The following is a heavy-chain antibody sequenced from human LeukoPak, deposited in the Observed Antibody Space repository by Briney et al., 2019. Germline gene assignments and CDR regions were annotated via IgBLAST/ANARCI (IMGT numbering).Heavy chain of an antibody. D-gene: IGHD4-17*01. J-gene: IGHJ4*02. CDR2: ISGSGGST. CDR1: GFTFSSYG. CDR3: AKDLSTVTTYGYFDY. V-gene: IGHV3-23*01. Sequence: GGSLRLSCAASGFTFSSYGMSWVRQAPGKGLEWVSAISGSGGSTYYADSVKGRFTISRDNSKNTLYLQMNSLRAEDTAVYYCAKDLSTVTTYGYFDYWGQGTLVTVSS.